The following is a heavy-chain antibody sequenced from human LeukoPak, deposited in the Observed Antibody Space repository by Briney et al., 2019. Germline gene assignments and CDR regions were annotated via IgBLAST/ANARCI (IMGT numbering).Heavy chain of an antibody. J-gene: IGHJ5*02. CDR3: ARGGSRLTILNWFDP. D-gene: IGHD2-2*01. CDR1: GGSISSYY. V-gene: IGHV4-59*01. CDR2: IYYSGST. Sequence: SETLSLTCTVSGGSISSYYWSWIRQPPGKGLEWIGYIYYSGSTNYNPSLKSRVTISVDTSKNQFSLKLSSVTAADTAVYYCARGGSRLTILNWFDPWGQGTLVTVSS.